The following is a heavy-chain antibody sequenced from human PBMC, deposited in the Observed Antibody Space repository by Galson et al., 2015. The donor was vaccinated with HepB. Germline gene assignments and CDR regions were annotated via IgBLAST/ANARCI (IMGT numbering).Heavy chain of an antibody. V-gene: IGHV3-30-3*01. J-gene: IGHJ1*01. CDR2: ISYDGSNK. CDR3: ASNSAKIVSSREYIHR. Sequence: SLRLSCAASGFTFNSYAMYWVRQAPGKGLEWVALISYDGSNKYYADSVKGRFTISRDNSNNTLYLQMNSLRPEDTAVYYCASNSAKIVSSREYIHRWGQGTLVTFSS. D-gene: IGHD3-22*01. CDR1: GFTFNSYA.